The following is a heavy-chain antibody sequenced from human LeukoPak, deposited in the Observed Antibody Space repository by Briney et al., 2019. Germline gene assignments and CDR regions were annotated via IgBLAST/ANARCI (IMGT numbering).Heavy chain of an antibody. V-gene: IGHV4-59*01. CDR3: ARSCSSTSWSNLNWFDP. Sequence: SETLSLTCTVSGGSISSYYWSWIRQPPGKGLEWIGYIYYSGSTNYNPSLKSRVTISVDTSKNQLSLKLSSLTAADTAVYYCARSCSSTSWSNLNWFDPWGQGTLVTASS. CDR1: GGSISSYY. J-gene: IGHJ5*02. D-gene: IGHD2-2*01. CDR2: IYYSGST.